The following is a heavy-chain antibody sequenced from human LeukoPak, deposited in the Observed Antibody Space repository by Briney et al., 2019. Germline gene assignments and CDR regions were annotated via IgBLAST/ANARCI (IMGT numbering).Heavy chain of an antibody. D-gene: IGHD2-2*02. V-gene: IGHV1-69*13. CDR2: IIPIFGTA. J-gene: IGHJ5*02. CDR3: ARGYQLLYLDWFDP. Sequence: SVKVSCKASGGTFSSYAISWVRQAPGQGLEWTGGIIPIFGTANYAQKFQGRVTITADESTSTAYMELSSLRSEDTAVYYCARGYQLLYLDWFDPWGQGTLVTVSS. CDR1: GGTFSSYA.